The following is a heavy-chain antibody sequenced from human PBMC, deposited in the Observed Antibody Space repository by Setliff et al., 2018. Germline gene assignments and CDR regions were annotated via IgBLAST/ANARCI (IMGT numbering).Heavy chain of an antibody. D-gene: IGHD3-22*01. Sequence: ASVKVSCKASGYTFTDSGINWVRQAPGQGLEWMGWISPYTGNVYSAQRFQGRVTLTTDTSTGTAYMELGSLTSDDTAIYYCARINFYVSSGYHYAPDYWGPGTLVTVSS. CDR1: GYTFTDSG. CDR2: ISPYTGNV. J-gene: IGHJ4*02. V-gene: IGHV1-18*01. CDR3: ARINFYVSSGYHYAPDY.